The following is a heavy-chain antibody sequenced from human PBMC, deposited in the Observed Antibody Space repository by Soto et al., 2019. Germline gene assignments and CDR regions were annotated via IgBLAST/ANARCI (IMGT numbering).Heavy chain of an antibody. V-gene: IGHV3-48*02. CDR3: ARDWGVYDSDIMNHIPHLDS. J-gene: IGHJ4*02. CDR1: GFTFSSNG. CDR2: ISIGSSTI. Sequence: EVQLVESGGGLVQPGGSLRLSCEASGFTFSSNGMNWVRQAPGKGLEWVSFISIGSSTINYADSVRGRFTISRDNAKNSLYLQMNSLRDEDTAVYYCARDWGVYDSDIMNHIPHLDSWGQGTLVTVSS. D-gene: IGHD3-16*01.